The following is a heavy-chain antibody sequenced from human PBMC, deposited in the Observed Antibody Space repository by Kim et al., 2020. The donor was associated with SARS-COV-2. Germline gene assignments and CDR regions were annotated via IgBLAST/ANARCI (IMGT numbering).Heavy chain of an antibody. Sequence: GGSLRLSCAASGFTFDDYAMHWVRQAPGKGLEWVSLISGDGGSTYYADSVKGRFTISRDNSKNSLYLQMNSLRTEDTALYYCAKDVNRSTKWLRFRYYYYYYGMDVWGQGTTVTVSS. CDR1: GFTFDDYA. CDR2: ISGDGGST. V-gene: IGHV3-43*02. CDR3: AKDVNRSTKWLRFRYYYYYYGMDV. J-gene: IGHJ6*02. D-gene: IGHD5-12*01.